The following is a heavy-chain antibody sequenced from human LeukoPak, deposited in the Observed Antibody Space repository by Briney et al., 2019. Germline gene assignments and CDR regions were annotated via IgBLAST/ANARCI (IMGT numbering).Heavy chain of an antibody. Sequence: GGTLRLSCAASGFTFSSYGMSWVRQAPGQGLEWVSAISGSGGSTYYADSVKGRFTISRENSKNTLYLQINTLRPEDAAVYYCANGATLVYNYGNRGRVGYFHYWGQGTLVTVSS. CDR1: GFTFSSYG. V-gene: IGHV3-23*01. CDR2: ISGSGGST. CDR3: ANGATLVYNYGNRGRVGYFHY. J-gene: IGHJ4*02. D-gene: IGHD5-18*01.